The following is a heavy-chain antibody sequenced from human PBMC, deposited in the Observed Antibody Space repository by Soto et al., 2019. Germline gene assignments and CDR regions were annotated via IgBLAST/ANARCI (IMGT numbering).Heavy chain of an antibody. V-gene: IGHV4-30-4*01. CDR2: IYYSGST. J-gene: IGHJ4*02. CDR1: GDSISSGDYY. CDR3: ARSRYCSSTSCFTLGDYFDS. Sequence: SETLSLTCTVSGDSISSGDYYWSWIRQSPGKGLEWIGHIYYSGSTYYNPALKSRVTISVDTSKNQFSLKLSSVTAADTAVYHCARSRYCSSTSCFTLGDYFDSWGQGTLVTVSS. D-gene: IGHD2-2*01.